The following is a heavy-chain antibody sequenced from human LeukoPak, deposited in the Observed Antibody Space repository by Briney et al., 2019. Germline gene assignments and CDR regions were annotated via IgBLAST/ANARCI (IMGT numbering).Heavy chain of an antibody. D-gene: IGHD1-26*01. Sequence: GASVKVSCKASGYTFTGYYMHWVRRAPGQGLEWMGRINPNSGGTNYAQKFQGRVTMTRDTSISTAYMELSRLRSDDTAVYYCARGIVGATSYFDYWGQGTLVTVSS. CDR2: INPNSGGT. V-gene: IGHV1-2*06. J-gene: IGHJ4*02. CDR3: ARGIVGATSYFDY. CDR1: GYTFTGYY.